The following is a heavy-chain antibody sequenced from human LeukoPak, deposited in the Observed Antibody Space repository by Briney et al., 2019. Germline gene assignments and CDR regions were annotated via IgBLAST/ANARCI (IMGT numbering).Heavy chain of an antibody. V-gene: IGHV4-34*01. J-gene: IGHJ5*02. D-gene: IGHD6-13*01. Sequence: SETLSLTCAVYGGSFSGYYWSWLRQPPGKGLEWIGEINHSRSTNYNPSLKSQVTISVDTSKNQFSLQLSSVTAADTAVYYCARGGSGWYEEYNWFDPWGQGTLVTVSS. CDR3: ARGGSGWYEEYNWFDP. CDR2: INHSRST. CDR1: GGSFSGYY.